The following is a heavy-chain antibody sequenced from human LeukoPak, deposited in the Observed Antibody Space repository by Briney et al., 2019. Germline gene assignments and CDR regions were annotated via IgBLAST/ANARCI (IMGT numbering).Heavy chain of an antibody. CDR3: ARDVGAVAGGGNDAFDI. Sequence: PSETLSLTCTVSGGSISSYYWSWIRQPPGKGLEWIGYIYYSGSTNYNPSLKSRVTISVDTSKNRFSLKLSSVTAAYTAVYYCARDVGAVAGGGNDAFDIWGQGTMVTVSS. D-gene: IGHD6-19*01. J-gene: IGHJ3*02. CDR2: IYYSGST. V-gene: IGHV4-59*01. CDR1: GGSISSYY.